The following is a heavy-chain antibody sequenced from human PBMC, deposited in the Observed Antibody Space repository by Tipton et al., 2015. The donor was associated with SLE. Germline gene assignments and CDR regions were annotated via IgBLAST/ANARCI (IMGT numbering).Heavy chain of an antibody. Sequence: GSLRLSCAASGFTFSDYYMSWIRQAPGKGLEWVSYISSSGSTISYTDSVKGRFTISRDNAKNSLYLQMNSLRAEDTAVYYCARKSDFGVAIHYGMDVWGQGTTVTVSS. D-gene: IGHD3-3*01. CDR1: GFTFSDYY. CDR2: ISSSGSTI. CDR3: ARKSDFGVAIHYGMDV. V-gene: IGHV3-11*04. J-gene: IGHJ6*02.